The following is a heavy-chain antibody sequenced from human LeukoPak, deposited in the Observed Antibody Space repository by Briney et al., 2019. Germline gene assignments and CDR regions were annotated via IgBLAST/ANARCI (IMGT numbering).Heavy chain of an antibody. V-gene: IGHV4-38-2*01. CDR3: ARNDSSRHYRFRGGWFDP. CDR2: IYHSGST. J-gene: IGHJ5*02. CDR1: GYSIISDYY. D-gene: IGHD3-22*01. Sequence: PSETLSLTCAVAGYSIISDYYWGWIRQPPGKGLEWIGSIYHSGSTYYNPSLKSRVTISVDTSKNQFSLKLRSVTAADTAVYYCARNDSSRHYRFRGGWFDPWGQGTLVTVSS.